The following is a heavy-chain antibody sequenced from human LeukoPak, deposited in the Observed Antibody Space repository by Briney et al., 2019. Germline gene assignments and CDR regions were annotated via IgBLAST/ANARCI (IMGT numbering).Heavy chain of an antibody. Sequence: PGGSLRLSCAASGFTFSSYSMNWVRQAPGKGLEWVSYITGSGTTIYYADSVKGRFTISRDNAGNSLYLQMNSLRAEDTAVYYCARDCGGGSCYGPYDAFDIWGQGTMVTVSS. CDR3: ARDCGGGSCYGPYDAFDI. J-gene: IGHJ3*02. CDR2: ITGSGTTI. CDR1: GFTFSSYS. V-gene: IGHV3-48*04. D-gene: IGHD2-15*01.